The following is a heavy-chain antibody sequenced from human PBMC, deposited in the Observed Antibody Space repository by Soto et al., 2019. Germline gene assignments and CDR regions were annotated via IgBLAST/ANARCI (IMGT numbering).Heavy chain of an antibody. J-gene: IGHJ6*01. V-gene: IGHV3-30-3*01. Sequence: LRLSCAASVFTFSANPMRLFPQSPGKGLERVAVISYGGTNKDFADYVKGRSTISSDNSKNNLYLQMNSLRAEDTSVNFSLREAYCSVCSCSNYHFWG. D-gene: IGHD2-15*01. CDR1: VFTFSANP. CDR2: ISYGGTNK. CDR3: LREAYCSVCSCSNYHF.